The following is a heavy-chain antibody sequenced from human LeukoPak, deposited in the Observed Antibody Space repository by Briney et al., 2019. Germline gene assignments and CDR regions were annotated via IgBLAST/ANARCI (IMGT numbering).Heavy chain of an antibody. Sequence: APVNVSCKASGYTFSSYGINWVRQAPGQGLEWMGWISSYSGNTNYAQKLQGRVTMTRDMSTNTVYMEVRSLRSEDTAVYYCARAPNGGLPGGFWGQGTLVTVSS. V-gene: IGHV1-18*01. J-gene: IGHJ4*02. CDR1: GYTFSSYG. D-gene: IGHD7-27*01. CDR2: ISSYSGNT. CDR3: ARAPNGGLPGGF.